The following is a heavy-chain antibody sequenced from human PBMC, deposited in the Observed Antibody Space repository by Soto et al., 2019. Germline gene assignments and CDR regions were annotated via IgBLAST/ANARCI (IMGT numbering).Heavy chain of an antibody. J-gene: IGHJ2*01. D-gene: IGHD3-22*01. Sequence: QITLKESGPTLVKPTQTLTLTCTFSGFSLSTSGVGVCWIRQPPGKALEWLALIYWDDDKRYSPSLKSRLTITKDTAKNQVVLTMTNMDPVDTATYYSAHVSPTYYYDSSGYRNWYFDLWGRGTLVTVSS. CDR1: GFSLSTSGVG. CDR3: AHVSPTYYYDSSGYRNWYFDL. CDR2: IYWDDDK. V-gene: IGHV2-5*02.